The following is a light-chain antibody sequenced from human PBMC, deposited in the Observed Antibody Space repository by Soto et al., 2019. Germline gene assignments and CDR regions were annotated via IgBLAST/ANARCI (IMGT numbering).Light chain of an antibody. CDR2: AAY. CDR1: QGISRW. CDR3: PQAHSFPFT. J-gene: IGKJ3*01. Sequence: DIQMTQSPSSVSASVGDRVTITCRASQGISRWLAWYQQKPGKAPKLLIYAAYSLQSGVPSRFSGSEYGTDFTLTISSLQAEDFATYYCPQAHSFPFTFGPGTKVDIK. V-gene: IGKV1-12*01.